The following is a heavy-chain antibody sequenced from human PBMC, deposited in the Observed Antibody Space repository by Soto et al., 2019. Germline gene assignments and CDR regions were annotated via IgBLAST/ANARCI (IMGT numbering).Heavy chain of an antibody. Sequence: QVRLMQSGPEVRRPGASVTVSCKASGYTFTHYFIHWARRAPGQGLEWMGYINPKSGDTHYSQTCRGRVSMTRDTSTDTANMGLSSLKSDDTAVYFCARVPGHKNSRGDFWGQGTPITVSS. CDR1: GYTFTHYF. V-gene: IGHV1-2*02. D-gene: IGHD1-7*01. J-gene: IGHJ4*02. CDR3: ARVPGHKNSRGDF. CDR2: INPKSGDT.